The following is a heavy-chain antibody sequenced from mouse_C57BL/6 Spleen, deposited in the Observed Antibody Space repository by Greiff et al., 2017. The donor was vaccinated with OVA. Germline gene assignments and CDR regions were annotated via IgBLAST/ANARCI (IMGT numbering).Heavy chain of an antibody. CDR3: ARYMGQNYFDY. V-gene: IGHV7-3*01. CDR1: GFTFTDYY. Sequence: EVMLVESGGGLVQPGGSLSLSCAASGFTFTDYYMSWVRQPPGKALEWLGFIRNKANGYTTEYSASVKGRFTISRDNSQSILYLQMNALRAEDSATYYCARYMGQNYFDYWGQGTTLTVSS. D-gene: IGHD3-3*01. CDR2: IRNKANGYTT. J-gene: IGHJ2*01.